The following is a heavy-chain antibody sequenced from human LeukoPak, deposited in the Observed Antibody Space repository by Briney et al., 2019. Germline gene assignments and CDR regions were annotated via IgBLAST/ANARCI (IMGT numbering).Heavy chain of an antibody. CDR2: INHSGST. J-gene: IGHJ5*02. D-gene: IGHD3-3*01. V-gene: IGHV4-34*01. CDR3: ARGQRGFWSGPNWFDP. CDR1: GGSFSGYY. Sequence: SETLSLTCAVYGGSFSGYYWSWIRRPPGKGLEWIGEINHSGSTNYNPSLKSRVTISVDTSKNQFSLKLSSVTAADTAVYYCARGQRGFWSGPNWFDPWGQGTLVTVSS.